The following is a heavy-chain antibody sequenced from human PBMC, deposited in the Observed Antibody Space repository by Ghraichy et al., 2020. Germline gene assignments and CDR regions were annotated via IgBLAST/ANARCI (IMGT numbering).Heavy chain of an antibody. CDR3: TRPYYVILTASDYWYFDL. J-gene: IGHJ2*01. Sequence: LSLTCAASGFTFSGSAMHWVRQASGKGLEWVGRIRSKANSYATAYAASVKGRFTISRDDSKNTAYLQMNSLKTEDTAVYYCTRPYYVILTASDYWYFDLWGRGTLVTVSS. V-gene: IGHV3-73*01. CDR1: GFTFSGSA. CDR2: IRSKANSYAT. D-gene: IGHD3-9*01.